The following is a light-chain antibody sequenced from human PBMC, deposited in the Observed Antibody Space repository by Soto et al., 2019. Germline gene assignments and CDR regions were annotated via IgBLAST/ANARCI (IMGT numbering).Light chain of an antibody. Sequence: EIVLTQSPATLSLSPGETATLSCRASQSVSSYLAWYQRKPGQAPRLLIYDASNRATGIPARFSGSGSGTDFTLTISSLEPEDFAVYYCQQRITFGQGTRLEIK. CDR1: QSVSSY. CDR3: QQRIT. V-gene: IGKV3-11*01. CDR2: DAS. J-gene: IGKJ5*01.